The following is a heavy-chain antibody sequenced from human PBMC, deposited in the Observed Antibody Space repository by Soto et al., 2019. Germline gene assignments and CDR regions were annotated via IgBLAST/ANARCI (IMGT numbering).Heavy chain of an antibody. CDR2: IYYSGST. V-gene: IGHV4-31*03. CDR3: ARGSPRYCSAGSCPVFDY. D-gene: IGHD2-15*01. Sequence: SETLSLTCTVSGGSISSGGYYWSWIRQHPGKGLEWIGYIYYSGSTYYNPSLKSRVTISVDTSKNQFSLKLSSVTAADTAVYYCARGSPRYCSAGSCPVFDYWGQGTLVTVSS. CDR1: GGSISSGGYY. J-gene: IGHJ4*02.